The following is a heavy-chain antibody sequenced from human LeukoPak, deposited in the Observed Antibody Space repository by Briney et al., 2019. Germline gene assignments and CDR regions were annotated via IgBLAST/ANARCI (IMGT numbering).Heavy chain of an antibody. CDR1: GGSIIDTNYY. J-gene: IGHJ3*01. CDR2: IYYTGTT. Sequence: SETLSLTCSVSGGSIIDTNYYWAWIRQPPGKGLEWIANIYYTGTTYYNPSLKSRVSISVDTSNNQFSLRLTSVTAADTAVYYCARDVSRTSWTWRWGQGTVVTVSS. V-gene: IGHV4-39*01. CDR3: ARDVSRTSWTWR. D-gene: IGHD2-2*01.